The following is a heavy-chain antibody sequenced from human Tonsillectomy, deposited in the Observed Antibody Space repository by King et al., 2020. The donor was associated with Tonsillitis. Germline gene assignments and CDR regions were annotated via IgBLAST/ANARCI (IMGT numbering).Heavy chain of an antibody. Sequence: VQLVESGAEVKKPGSSVKVSCKASGGTFSSYAISWVRQAPGQGLEWMGGIIPIFGTANYAQKFQGRVTITADESTSTAYMELSSLRSEDTAVYYCAGAGSMGVGASHFDYWGQGTLVTVSS. D-gene: IGHD1-26*01. CDR2: IIPIFGTA. CDR3: AGAGSMGVGASHFDY. J-gene: IGHJ4*02. V-gene: IGHV1-69*01. CDR1: GGTFSSYA.